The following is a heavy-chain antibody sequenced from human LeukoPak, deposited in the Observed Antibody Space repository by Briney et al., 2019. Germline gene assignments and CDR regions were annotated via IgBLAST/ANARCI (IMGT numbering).Heavy chain of an antibody. V-gene: IGHV3-30*02. Sequence: GGSLRLSCAASGFIFNDYGMHWVRQAPGKGLEWVAFIRYNGDNKYYVDSVKGRFTISRDNSKNTLHLQMNSLKPEDTAVYYCAKEGTASKSSDLDYWGQGTLVTVSS. D-gene: IGHD1/OR15-1a*01. CDR1: GFIFNDYG. CDR3: AKEGTASKSSDLDY. J-gene: IGHJ4*02. CDR2: IRYNGDNK.